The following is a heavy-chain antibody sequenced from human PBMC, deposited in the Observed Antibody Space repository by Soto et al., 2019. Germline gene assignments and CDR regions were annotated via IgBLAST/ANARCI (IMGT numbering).Heavy chain of an antibody. CDR1: GFRFEQYV. D-gene: IGHD3-10*01. J-gene: IGHJ4*02. CDR2: VSPTGDTV. CDR3: LKDAPNGSIDD. V-gene: IGHV3-9*01. Sequence: VQVVASGGGLVQPGRSLRLSCAVSGFRFEQYVMHWVRQPPGKGLECVSTVSPTGDTVAYADSVEGRFTVSRDNAKXXXXXXXXXXXXXXXXXXXCLKDAPNGSIDDWGQGTLVTVSS.